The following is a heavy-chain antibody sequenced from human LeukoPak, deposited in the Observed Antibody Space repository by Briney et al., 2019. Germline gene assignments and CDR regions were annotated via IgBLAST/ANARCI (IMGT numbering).Heavy chain of an antibody. D-gene: IGHD5-24*01. V-gene: IGHV4-39*07. CDR3: ARDDVEMATIFPY. CDR1: GGSISSSSYY. Sequence: SETLSLTCTVSGGSISSSSYYWGWIRQPPGKGLEWIGSIYYSGSTYYNPSLKSRVTISVDTSKNQFSLKVSSVTAADTAVYYCARDDVEMATIFPYWGQGTLVTVSS. CDR2: IYYSGST. J-gene: IGHJ4*02.